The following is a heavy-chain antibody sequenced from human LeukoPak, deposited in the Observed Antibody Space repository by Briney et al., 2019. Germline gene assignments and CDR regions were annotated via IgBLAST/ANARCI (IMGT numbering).Heavy chain of an antibody. J-gene: IGHJ5*02. V-gene: IGHV3-74*01. CDR1: GFTFSSYW. CDR3: ARDLGYYYDSSGFSS. CDR2: INSDGSST. D-gene: IGHD3-22*01. Sequence: GGSLRLSCAASGFTFSSYWMHWVRQAPGKGLVWVSRINSDGSSTSYEDSVKGRFTISRDNAKNTLYLQMNSLRAEDTAVYYCARDLGYYYDSSGFSSWGQGTLVTVSS.